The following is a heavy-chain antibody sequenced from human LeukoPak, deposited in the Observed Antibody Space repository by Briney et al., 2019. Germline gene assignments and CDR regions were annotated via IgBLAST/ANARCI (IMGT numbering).Heavy chain of an antibody. J-gene: IGHJ6*03. CDR1: GFTFSSYW. Sequence: GGSLRLSCAASGFTFSSYWMHWVRQAPGKGLVWVSRINSDVSSTSYADSVKVRVTISRDNSKNTLYLQMNSLRAEDTAVYYCAKDSSSWYNYYYYYYMDVWGKGTTVTISS. D-gene: IGHD6-13*01. V-gene: IGHV3-74*01. CDR3: AKDSSSWYNYYYYYYMDV. CDR2: INSDVSST.